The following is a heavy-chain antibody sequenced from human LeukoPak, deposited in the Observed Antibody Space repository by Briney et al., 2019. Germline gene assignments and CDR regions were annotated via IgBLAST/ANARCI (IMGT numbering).Heavy chain of an antibody. CDR3: ARDSGGSSGSYEYFQH. V-gene: IGHV4-59*01. Sequence: SETLSLTCTVSGGSISSYCWSWIRQPPGKGLEWIGYIYYSGSTNYNPSLKSRVTISVDTSKNQFSLKLSSVTAADTAVYYCARDSGGSSGSYEYFQHWGQGTLVTVSS. CDR1: GGSISSYC. J-gene: IGHJ1*01. CDR2: IYYSGST. D-gene: IGHD6-19*01.